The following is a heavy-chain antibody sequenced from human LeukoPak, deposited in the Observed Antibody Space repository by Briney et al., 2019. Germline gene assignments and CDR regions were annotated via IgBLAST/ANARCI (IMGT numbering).Heavy chain of an antibody. V-gene: IGHV4-39*01. CDR1: GGSISSSSYY. D-gene: IGHD1-26*01. CDR3: ARSDVGATGGWFDP. CDR2: IYYSGST. Sequence: SSETLSLTCTVSGGSISSSSYYWGWIRQPPGKGLEWIGSIYYSGSTYYNPSLKSRVTISVDTSKNQLSLKLSSVTAADTTVYYCARSDVGATGGWFDPWGQGTLVTVSS. J-gene: IGHJ5*02.